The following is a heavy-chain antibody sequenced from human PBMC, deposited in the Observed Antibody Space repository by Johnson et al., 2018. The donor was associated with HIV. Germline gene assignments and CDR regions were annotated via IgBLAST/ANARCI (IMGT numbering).Heavy chain of an antibody. J-gene: IGHJ3*02. CDR1: GFTFSSYA. D-gene: IGHD5-18*01. CDR2: ISYDGSNK. V-gene: IGHV3-30-3*01. Sequence: QVQLVESGGGVVQHGRSLRLSCAASGFTFSSYAMHWVRQAPGKGLEWVAVISYDGSNKYYADSVKGRFTISRDNSKNTLYLQMNSLRAEDTAVYYCARGPYTWIRGLSLEHHEAFDIWGQGTMVTVSS. CDR3: ARGPYTWIRGLSLEHHEAFDI.